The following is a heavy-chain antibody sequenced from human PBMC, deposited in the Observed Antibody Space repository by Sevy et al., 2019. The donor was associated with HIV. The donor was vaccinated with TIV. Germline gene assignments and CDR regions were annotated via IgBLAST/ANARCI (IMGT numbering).Heavy chain of an antibody. CDR1: GFTFTDYA. J-gene: IGHJ4*02. CDR3: TRWKGAQSVFDY. CDR2: FKRKADGGTL. V-gene: IGHV3-49*04. D-gene: IGHD1-1*01. Sequence: GGSLRLSCTASGFTFTDYAMNWVRQSPGKGLEWVAFFKRKADGGTLDHAASVKGRFTISRDDSKNIAYLQMNDLKTEDTGVYYLTRWKGAQSVFDYWGQGALVTVSS.